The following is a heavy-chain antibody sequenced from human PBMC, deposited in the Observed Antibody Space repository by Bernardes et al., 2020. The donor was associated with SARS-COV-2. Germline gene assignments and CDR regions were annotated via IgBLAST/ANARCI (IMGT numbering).Heavy chain of an antibody. CDR2: IYCDDDN. CDR3: AHGGYSYGYSYAFDI. D-gene: IGHD5-18*01. CDR1: GFSLSTSGVG. V-gene: IGHV2-5*02. J-gene: IGHJ3*02. Sequence: SGPTLVKPTQTLTLTCTFSGFSLSTSGVGVGWIRQPPGKALEWLALIYCDDDNRYSPSLKSRLTITKYTSKNQVVLTMTNMDPVDTATYYCAHGGYSYGYSYAFDIWGKGTMVTVSS.